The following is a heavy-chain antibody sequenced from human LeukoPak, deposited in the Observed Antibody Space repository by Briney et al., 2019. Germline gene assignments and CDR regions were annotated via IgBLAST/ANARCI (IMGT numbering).Heavy chain of an antibody. V-gene: IGHV3-64*01. Sequence: GGSLRLSCAASGFTFSSYAMHWARQAPGKGLEYVSAISSNGGSTYYANSVKGRFTISRDNSKNTLYLQMGSLRAEDMAVYYCARDGYSGYDFTSYYFDYWGQGTLVTVSS. D-gene: IGHD5-12*01. CDR1: GFTFSSYA. CDR3: ARDGYSGYDFTSYYFDY. CDR2: ISSNGGST. J-gene: IGHJ4*02.